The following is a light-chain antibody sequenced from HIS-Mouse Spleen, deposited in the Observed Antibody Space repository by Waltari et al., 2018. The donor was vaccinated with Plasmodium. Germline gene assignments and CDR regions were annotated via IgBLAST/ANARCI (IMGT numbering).Light chain of an antibody. CDR2: EDS. V-gene: IGLV3-10*01. CDR1: ALPKQY. J-gene: IGLJ3*02. CDR3: YSTDSSGNHRV. Sequence: SYELTQPPSVSVSPGQTARSTCPRDALPKQYAYWYQQKSGQAPVLVIYEDSKRPSGIPERFSGSSSGTMATLTISGAQVEDEADYYCYSTDSSGNHRVFGGGTKLTVL.